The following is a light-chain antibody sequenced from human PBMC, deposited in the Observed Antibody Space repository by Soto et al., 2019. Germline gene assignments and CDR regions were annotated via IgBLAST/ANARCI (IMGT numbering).Light chain of an antibody. CDR2: GAS. Sequence: EMVMTQSPATLSVSPGERATLSCRASQSVSTNLAWYQQKPGQAPRLLIYGASTRATGIPARFSGSGSGTEFTLTISSLQSEDFAVYYCQQYFSYPLTFGGGTKVEIK. J-gene: IGKJ4*01. V-gene: IGKV3-15*01. CDR1: QSVSTN. CDR3: QQYFSYPLT.